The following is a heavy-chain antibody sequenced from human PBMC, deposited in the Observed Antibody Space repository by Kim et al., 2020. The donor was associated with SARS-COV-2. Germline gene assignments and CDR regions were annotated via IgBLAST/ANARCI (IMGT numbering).Heavy chain of an antibody. CDR1: EFSFIMYA. D-gene: IGHD6-13*01. CDR2: ISASGGAT. V-gene: IGHV3-23*01. CDR3: VKLYGSSWTAPYTFDI. J-gene: IGHJ3*02. Sequence: GGSLRLSCAASEFSFIMYAMAWVRQAPGKGLEWVSSISASGGATFYADSVKGRFTISRGNSKNTLYLQMNSLRVEDTALYYCVKLYGSSWTAPYTFDIWGQGTMVTVS.